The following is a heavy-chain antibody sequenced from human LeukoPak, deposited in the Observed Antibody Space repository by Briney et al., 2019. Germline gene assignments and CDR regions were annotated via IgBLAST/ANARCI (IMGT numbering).Heavy chain of an antibody. CDR2: FDPEDGKT. CDR1: GYTVTELS. V-gene: IGHV1-24*01. CDR3: ATGGWDYFDS. D-gene: IGHD6-19*01. J-gene: IGHJ4*02. Sequence: ASVTVSCKVSGYTVTELSIHWVRQAPGKGLEWMGGFDPEDGKTIHAQKLQGRVSMPEDTSTDTAYMDLRSLRSEDTAVYYCATGGWDYFDSWGQGTLVTVSS.